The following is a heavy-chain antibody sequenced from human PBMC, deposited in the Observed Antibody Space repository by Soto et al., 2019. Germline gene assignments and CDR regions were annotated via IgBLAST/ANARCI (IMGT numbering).Heavy chain of an antibody. CDR2: IKTKAEGGAT. V-gene: IGHV3-15*07. Sequence: EVQLVESGGGLVKPGGALRLPFSASDFTITNAWVDWVRQAPGKGLEWVGRIKTKAEGGATDYAAPLKGRFTISRDDSRNTLFLQMNSLKTEDTAVYYCTTGSVEGVWGQGATVTVSS. D-gene: IGHD2-15*01. CDR1: DFTITNAW. J-gene: IGHJ6*02. CDR3: TTGSVEGV.